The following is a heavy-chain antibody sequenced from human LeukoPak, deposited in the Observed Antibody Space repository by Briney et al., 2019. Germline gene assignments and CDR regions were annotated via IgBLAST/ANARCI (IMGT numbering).Heavy chain of an antibody. CDR1: GFTFSSYA. Sequence: GGSLRLSCAASGFTFSSYAMSWVRQAPGRGLEWVSTISTSGNSTYSADSVKGRFTISRDDSKNTVYLQMNSLRAEDSAIYYCAKEDENDILTGYYYFDYWGQGSLVTVSS. CDR3: AKEDENDILTGYYYFDY. D-gene: IGHD3-9*01. CDR2: ISTSGNST. J-gene: IGHJ4*02. V-gene: IGHV3-23*01.